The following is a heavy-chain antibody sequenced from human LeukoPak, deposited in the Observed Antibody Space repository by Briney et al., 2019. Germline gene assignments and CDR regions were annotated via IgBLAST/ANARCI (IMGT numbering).Heavy chain of an antibody. D-gene: IGHD6-6*01. V-gene: IGHV1-2*02. CDR3: ARGSWVAARLLDY. J-gene: IGHJ4*02. Sequence: ASVKVSYKASGYTFTGYYMHWVRQAPGQGLEWMGWINPNSGGTNYAQKFQGRVTMTRDTSISTAYMELSRLRSDDTAVYYCARGSWVAARLLDYWGQGTLVTVSS. CDR1: GYTFTGYY. CDR2: INPNSGGT.